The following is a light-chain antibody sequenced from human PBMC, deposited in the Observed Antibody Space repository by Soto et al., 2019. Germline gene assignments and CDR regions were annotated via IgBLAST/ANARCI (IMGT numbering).Light chain of an antibody. J-gene: IGKJ5*01. Sequence: DIQMTQYPSSVSASVGDTVTITCRASQGLKFLAWYQQKPGKAPRLLIYEATNLQSGVPPRFSGSGSGTDFTLTISSLQPEDFAIYFCQQLKNYPITFGQGTRLEIK. CDR1: QGLKF. CDR2: EAT. V-gene: IGKV1-12*01. CDR3: QQLKNYPIT.